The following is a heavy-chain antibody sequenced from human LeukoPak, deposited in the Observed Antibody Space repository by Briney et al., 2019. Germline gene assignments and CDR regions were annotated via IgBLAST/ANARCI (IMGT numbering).Heavy chain of an antibody. V-gene: IGHV3-15*01. Sequence: PGGSLRLSCAASGFTFSNAWMSWVRQAPGKGLEWVGRIKSKTDGGTTDYAAPVKGRFTISRDDSKNTLYLQMNSLKTEDTAVYYCTTESHTGIAVAGTRWFRVFDYWGQGTLVTVSS. J-gene: IGHJ4*02. CDR2: IKSKTDGGTT. CDR1: GFTFSNAW. CDR3: TTESHTGIAVAGTRWFRVFDY. D-gene: IGHD6-19*01.